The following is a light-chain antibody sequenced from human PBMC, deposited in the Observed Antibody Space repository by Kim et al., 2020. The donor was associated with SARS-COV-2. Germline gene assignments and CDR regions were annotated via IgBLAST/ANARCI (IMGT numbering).Light chain of an antibody. CDR2: YDD. J-gene: IGLJ2*01. CDR1: SSNIGNNA. V-gene: IGLV1-36*01. Sequence: RQRVTISCSGSSSNIGNNAVNWYQQLPGKAPKLLIYYDDLLPSGVSDRFSGPKSGTSASLAISGLQSEDEADYYCAAWDDSLNGVVFGGGTQLTVL. CDR3: AAWDDSLNGVV.